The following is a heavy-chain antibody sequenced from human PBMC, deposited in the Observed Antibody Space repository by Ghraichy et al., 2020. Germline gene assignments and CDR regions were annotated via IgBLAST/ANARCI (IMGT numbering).Heavy chain of an antibody. Sequence: LSLTCAASGFTFVTAAVGWVRQAPEKGLEWVSFSGSTGVPYYAESVRGRFTVSRDNSRNTLYLRMDSLRGDDTAIYYCTRGLSLTTTMVADYYFDYWGQGVQVTVSS. CDR3: TRGLSLTTTMVADYYFDY. V-gene: IGHV3-23*01. D-gene: IGHD2-8*01. CDR1: GFTFVTAA. J-gene: IGHJ4*02. CDR2: SGSTGVP.